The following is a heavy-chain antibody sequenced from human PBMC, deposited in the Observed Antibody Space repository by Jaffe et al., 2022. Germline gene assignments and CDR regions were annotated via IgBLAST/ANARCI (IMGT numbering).Heavy chain of an antibody. CDR2: ISSSSSTI. CDR3: ARASTPRGTYPLMDV. CDR1: GFTFSTFS. Sequence: EVQLVESGGGLVQPGGSLRLSCAASGFTFSTFSMNWVRQAPGKGLEWVSYISSSSSTIYYADSVKGRFTISRDNAKNSLYLQMNSLRAEDTAVYYCARASTPRGTYPLMDVWGKGTTVTVSS. J-gene: IGHJ6*03. V-gene: IGHV3-48*01. D-gene: IGHD2-15*01.